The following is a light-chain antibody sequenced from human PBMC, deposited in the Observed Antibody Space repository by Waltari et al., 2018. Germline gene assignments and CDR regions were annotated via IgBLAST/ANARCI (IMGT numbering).Light chain of an antibody. CDR1: QSISSW. CDR2: KAS. Sequence: DLQLPQSPSTLSASVADRDTFTCRASQSISSWLAWYQQKPGKAPKLLIYKASSLESGVPSRFSGSGSGTEFTLTISSLQPDDFATYYCQQYNSYSYTFGQGTKLEIK. J-gene: IGKJ2*01. CDR3: QQYNSYSYT. V-gene: IGKV1-5*03.